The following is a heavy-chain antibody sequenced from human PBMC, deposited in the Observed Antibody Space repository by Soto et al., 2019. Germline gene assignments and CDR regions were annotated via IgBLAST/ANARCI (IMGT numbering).Heavy chain of an antibody. CDR3: AREDRDRETGLVPAAIDGMDV. CDR1: GGTFSRYS. V-gene: IGHV1-69*08. D-gene: IGHD2-2*01. Sequence: QVQLVQSGAEVKKPGSSVKVSCKASGGTFSRYSITWVRQAPRHGLEWIGRIIPIFGIPTYAQKFQGRVTITADESTRRAYMELSSLRSDDTAVYYCAREDRDRETGLVPAAIDGMDVWGQGTTVTVSS. J-gene: IGHJ6*02. CDR2: IIPIFGIP.